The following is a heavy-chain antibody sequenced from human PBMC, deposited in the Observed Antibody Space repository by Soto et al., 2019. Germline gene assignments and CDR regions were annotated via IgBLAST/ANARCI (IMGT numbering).Heavy chain of an antibody. Sequence: GGSLRLSCAASEFTFSSYWMHWVRQAPGKGLVWVSRISTDGTSTNYADSVKGRFTISRDNPKNTLYLQMNSLRAEDTAVYFCVRAARMPNLLDFWGQGTLVTVSS. J-gene: IGHJ4*02. D-gene: IGHD6-6*01. CDR3: VRAARMPNLLDF. CDR1: EFTFSSYW. V-gene: IGHV3-74*01. CDR2: ISTDGTST.